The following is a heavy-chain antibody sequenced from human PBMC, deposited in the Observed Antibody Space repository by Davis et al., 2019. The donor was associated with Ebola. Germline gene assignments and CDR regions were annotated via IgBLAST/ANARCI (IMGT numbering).Heavy chain of an antibody. V-gene: IGHV4-59*12. CDR1: GFTFSSYA. Sequence: ESLKISCAASGFTFSSYAMHWIRQHPGKGLEWIGYIYYSGSTYYNPSLKSRVTISVDTSKNQFSLKLSSVTAADTAVYYCARETIDYGDYFVAFDIWGQGTMVTVSS. J-gene: IGHJ3*02. CDR2: IYYSGST. D-gene: IGHD4-17*01. CDR3: ARETIDYGDYFVAFDI.